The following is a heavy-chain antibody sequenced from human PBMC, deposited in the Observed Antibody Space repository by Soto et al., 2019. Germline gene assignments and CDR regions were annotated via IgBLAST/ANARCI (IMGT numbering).Heavy chain of an antibody. CDR3: ARVLVPAALDYYYYYGMDV. Sequence: ASVKVSCKASGYTFTSYDINWVRQATGQGLEWMGWINPNSGGTNYAQKFQGRVTMTRDTSISTAYMELSRLRSDDTAVYYCARVLVPAALDYYYYYGMDVWGQGTTVTVSS. D-gene: IGHD2-2*01. CDR2: INPNSGGT. CDR1: GYTFTSYD. J-gene: IGHJ6*02. V-gene: IGHV1-2*02.